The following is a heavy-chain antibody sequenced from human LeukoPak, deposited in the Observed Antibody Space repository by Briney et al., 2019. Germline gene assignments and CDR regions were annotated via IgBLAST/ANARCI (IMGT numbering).Heavy chain of an antibody. CDR3: ASLAAITIFGVVIGDFQH. D-gene: IGHD3-3*01. CDR1: GGTFSSYA. V-gene: IGHV1-69*04. Sequence: ASVKVSCKASGGTFSSYAISWVRQAPGQGLEWMGRIIPILGIANYAQKLQGRVTITADKSTSTAYMELSSLRSEDTAVYYCASLAAITIFGVVIGDFQHWGQGTLVTVSS. CDR2: IIPILGIA. J-gene: IGHJ1*01.